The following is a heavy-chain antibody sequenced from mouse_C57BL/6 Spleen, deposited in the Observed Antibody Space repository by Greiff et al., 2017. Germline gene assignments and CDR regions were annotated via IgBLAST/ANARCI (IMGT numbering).Heavy chain of an antibody. CDR3: ARIRDGYDEFAY. Sequence: QVTLKVSGPGILQPSQTLSLTCSFSGFSLSTFGMGVGWIRQPSGKGLEWLALIWWDDDKYYNPALKSRLTISKDTSKNHVFLKIANVDTADTATYYCARIRDGYDEFAYWGQGTLVTVSA. CDR2: IWWDDDK. J-gene: IGHJ3*01. CDR1: GFSLSTFGMG. D-gene: IGHD2-2*01. V-gene: IGHV8-8*01.